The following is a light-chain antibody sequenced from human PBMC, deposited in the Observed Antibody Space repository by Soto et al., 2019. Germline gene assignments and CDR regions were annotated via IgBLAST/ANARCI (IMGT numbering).Light chain of an antibody. Sequence: QSVLTQPPSVSAAPGQMVTISCSGSSSNIGNNYVSWYRQFPGTAPKLLIYDNNKRPSGIPDRFSGSKSGTSATLGITGLQTGDEADYYCGTWDSSLSAEIFGGGTKVTVL. V-gene: IGLV1-51*01. CDR3: GTWDSSLSAEI. CDR1: SSNIGNNY. CDR2: DNN. J-gene: IGLJ2*01.